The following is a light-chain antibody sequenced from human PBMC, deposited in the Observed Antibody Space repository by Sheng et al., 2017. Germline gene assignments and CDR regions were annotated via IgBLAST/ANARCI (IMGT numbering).Light chain of an antibody. CDR1: QDITNY. CDR2: YAS. CDR3: QQYDNLPLT. Sequence: DIQMTQSPSSLSASVGDRVTITCQASQDITNYLNWFQQKPGKAPKLLIYYASNLETGVPSRFSGRGSGTDFTFSINSLQPEDIATYYCQQYDNLPLTFGGGTKVEIK. J-gene: IGKJ4*01. V-gene: IGKV1-33*01.